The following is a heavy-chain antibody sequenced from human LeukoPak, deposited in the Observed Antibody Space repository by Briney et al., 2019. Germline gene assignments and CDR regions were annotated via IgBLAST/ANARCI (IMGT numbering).Heavy chain of an antibody. CDR2: INHSGST. J-gene: IGHJ6*03. Sequence: SETLSLTCAVYGGSFSAHYWNWIRQPPGKGLEWIGEINHSGSTNYNPSLKSRVTISVDMSKNQFSLKLSSVTAADTAVYYCAGTVAGTGYYYYMDVWGKGTTVTISS. CDR3: AGTVAGTGYYYYMDV. CDR1: GGSFSAHY. D-gene: IGHD6-19*01. V-gene: IGHV4-34*01.